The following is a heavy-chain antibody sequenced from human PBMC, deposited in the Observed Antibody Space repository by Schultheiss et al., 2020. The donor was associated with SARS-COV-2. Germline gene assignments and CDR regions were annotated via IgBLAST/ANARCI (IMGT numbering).Heavy chain of an antibody. J-gene: IGHJ3*02. D-gene: IGHD4-17*01. V-gene: IGHV3-53*01. CDR3: EVAMTTVTPDAFDI. Sequence: GGSLRLSCAASGFTVSSNYMSWVRQAPGKGLEWVSVIYSGGSTYYADSVKGRFTISRDNSKNTLYLQMNSLRAEDTAVYYCEVAMTTVTPDAFDIWGQGTMVTVSS. CDR1: GFTVSSNY. CDR2: IYSGGST.